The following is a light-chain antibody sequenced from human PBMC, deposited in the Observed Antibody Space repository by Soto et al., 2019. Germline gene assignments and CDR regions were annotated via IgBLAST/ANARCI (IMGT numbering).Light chain of an antibody. V-gene: IGKV3-11*01. Sequence: EIVLTQSPATLSLSPGEKAPLSCRASKSVSSYLAWYQQKPGQAPRLLIYDASNRATGIPARFSGSGSGTDFTLTISSLEPEDFAVYYCQQRSNWPPWTFGQGTKVEIK. CDR2: DAS. CDR1: KSVSSY. CDR3: QQRSNWPPWT. J-gene: IGKJ1*01.